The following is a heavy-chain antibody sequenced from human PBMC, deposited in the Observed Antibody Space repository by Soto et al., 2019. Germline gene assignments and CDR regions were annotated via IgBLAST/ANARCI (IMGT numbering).Heavy chain of an antibody. CDR2: IYYSGST. Sequence: SETLSLTCTVSGGSISSSSYYWGWIRQPPGKGLEWIGSIYYSGSTYYNPSLKSRVTISVDTSKNQFSRKLGSVTAADTAVYYCARHHYERIQLWFDFDYWGQGTLVTVSS. CDR1: GGSISSSSYY. V-gene: IGHV4-39*01. J-gene: IGHJ4*02. D-gene: IGHD5-18*01. CDR3: ARHHYERIQLWFDFDY.